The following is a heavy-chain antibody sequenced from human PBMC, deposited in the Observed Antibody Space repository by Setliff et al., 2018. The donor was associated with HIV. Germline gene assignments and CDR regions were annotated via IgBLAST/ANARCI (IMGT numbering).Heavy chain of an antibody. Sequence: LSLTCTVSGDSITSNDYYWGWIRQPPGKGLEWIGIIHYNGRAYYDPSLKSRVTISVDSSLTQFYLKLSSVTAADTAVYYCVRVDPPYSYGGWFDPWGQGTLVTVSS. CDR2: IHYNGRA. D-gene: IGHD5-18*01. V-gene: IGHV4-39*07. CDR3: VRVDPPYSYGGWFDP. CDR1: GDSITSNDYY. J-gene: IGHJ5*02.